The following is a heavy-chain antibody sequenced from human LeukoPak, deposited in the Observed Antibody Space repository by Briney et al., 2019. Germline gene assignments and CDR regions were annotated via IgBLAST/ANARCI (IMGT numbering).Heavy chain of an antibody. D-gene: IGHD6-19*01. CDR2: VYYSGST. Sequence: PSETLSLTCTVSGGSVSSYFWSWIRQPPGKGLEWIGYVYYSGSTSYNPSLKSRVTISVDTSKTQFSLKLSFVTAADTAVYYCARDSTSGWNWFDPWGQGTLVTVSS. CDR1: GGSVSSYF. V-gene: IGHV4-59*02. J-gene: IGHJ5*02. CDR3: ARDSTSGWNWFDP.